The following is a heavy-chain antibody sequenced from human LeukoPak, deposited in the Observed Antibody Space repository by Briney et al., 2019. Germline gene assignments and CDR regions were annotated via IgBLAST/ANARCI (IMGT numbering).Heavy chain of an antibody. CDR3: ARAHYCDY. J-gene: IGHJ4*02. D-gene: IGHD2-15*01. CDR1: GFTFSSYA. Sequence: GGSLRLSCAASGFTFSSYAMHWVRQAPGKGLEYVSAISSNGGSTYYANSVKGRFTISRDNSKNTLYLQMGSLRAEDMAVYYCARAHYCDYWGQGTLVTVSS. V-gene: IGHV3-64*01. CDR2: ISSNGGST.